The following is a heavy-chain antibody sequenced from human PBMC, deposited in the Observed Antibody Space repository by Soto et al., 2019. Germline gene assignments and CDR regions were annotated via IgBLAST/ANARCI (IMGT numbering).Heavy chain of an antibody. Sequence: GGSLRLSCAASGFTFSSYGMHWVRQAPGKGLEWVAVISYDGSNKYYADSVKGRFTISRDNSKNTLYLQMNSLRAEDTAVYYCAKDIGNYIVYYYYYGMDVWGQGTTVTVSS. CDR3: AKDIGNYIVYYYYYGMDV. J-gene: IGHJ6*02. CDR1: GFTFSSYG. CDR2: ISYDGSNK. V-gene: IGHV3-30*18. D-gene: IGHD4-4*01.